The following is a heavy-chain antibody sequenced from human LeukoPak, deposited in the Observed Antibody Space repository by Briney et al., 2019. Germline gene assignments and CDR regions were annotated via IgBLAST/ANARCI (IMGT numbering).Heavy chain of an antibody. CDR2: TYYRSGWYN. CDR1: RDGDSSNRAA. J-gene: IGHJ4*02. D-gene: IGHD7-27*01. V-gene: IGHV6-1*01. Sequence: SHLRSLNCARYRDGDSSNRAAWGWLRQSPSRGLEWLGRTYYRSGWYNDYALSLKSRITISPDSSKNQVSLQLSSVTPEDTAVYYCSRELAWGPADYWGQGTLVTVSS. CDR3: SRELAWGPADY.